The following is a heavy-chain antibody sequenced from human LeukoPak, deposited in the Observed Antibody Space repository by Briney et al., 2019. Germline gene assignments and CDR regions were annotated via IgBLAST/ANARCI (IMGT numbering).Heavy chain of an antibody. V-gene: IGHV4-59*01. J-gene: IGHJ4*02. D-gene: IGHD3-9*01. CDR3: ARVQPDYDILTGYPPAFDY. CDR1: GGSISSYY. Sequence: PSETLSLTCTVSGGSISSYYWSWIRQPPGKGLEWIGYIYYSGSTNYNPSLKSRVTISVDTSKNQFSLKLGSVTAADTAVYYCARVQPDYDILTGYPPAFDYWSQGTLVTVSS. CDR2: IYYSGST.